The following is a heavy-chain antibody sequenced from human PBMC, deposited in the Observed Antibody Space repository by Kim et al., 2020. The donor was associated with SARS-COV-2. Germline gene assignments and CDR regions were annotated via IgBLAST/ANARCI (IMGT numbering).Heavy chain of an antibody. CDR3: ASLWGDCSSTSCYTGGWFDP. V-gene: IGHV5-10-1*01. Sequence: GESLKISCKGSGYSFTSYWISWVRQMPGKGLEWMGRIDPSDSYTNYSPSFQGHVTISADKSIRTAYLQWSSLMASDTAMYYCASLWGDCSSTSCYTGGWFDPWGQGTLVTVSS. J-gene: IGHJ5*02. D-gene: IGHD2-2*02. CDR2: IDPSDSYT. CDR1: GYSFTSYW.